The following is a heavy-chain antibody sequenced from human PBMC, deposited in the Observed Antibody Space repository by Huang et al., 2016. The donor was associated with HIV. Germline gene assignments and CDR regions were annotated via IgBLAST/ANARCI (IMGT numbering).Heavy chain of an antibody. CDR3: ARQWTILEWLLGLDV. V-gene: IGHV4-34*02. D-gene: IGHD3-3*01. J-gene: IGHJ6*02. CDR2: VNDSGAT. Sequence: QMQLQQRGAGLLKPSETLSLTCGVSGGSFTGNYLTWIRQAPGKGLEWIGEVNDSGATNYTPSLKGRVTISLDKSNRELSLNLRAVTAADTAVYDCARQWTILEWLLGLDVWGQGTTVIVSS. CDR1: GGSFTGNY.